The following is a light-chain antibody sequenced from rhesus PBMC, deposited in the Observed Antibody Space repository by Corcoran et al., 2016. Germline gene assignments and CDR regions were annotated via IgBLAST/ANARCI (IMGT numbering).Light chain of an antibody. CDR1: RSVGST. CDR2: DAS. V-gene: IGKV3-35*01. CDR3: QQYSNWLT. J-gene: IGKJ4*01. Sequence: ETVMMQSPATLSLSPGERATLSCRARRSVGSTLAWTRQNPGQPPRLLIYDASNRATGIPDRFSDSGSGTDFTLTISSLEPEDVGVYFCQQYSNWLTFGGGTKVELK.